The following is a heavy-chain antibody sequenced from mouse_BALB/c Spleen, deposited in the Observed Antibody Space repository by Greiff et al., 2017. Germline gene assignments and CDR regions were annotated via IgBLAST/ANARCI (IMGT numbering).Heavy chain of an antibody. D-gene: IGHD1-2*01. CDR1: GFNIKDYY. CDR2: IDPENGNT. CDR3: ARFITTARDV. J-gene: IGHJ1*01. V-gene: IGHV14-1*02. Sequence: VQLQQSGAELVRPGALVKLSRKASGFNIKDYYMHWVKQRPEQGLEWIGWIDPENGNTIYDPKFQGKASITADTSSNTAYLQLSSLTSEDTAVYYCARFITTARDVWGAGTTVTVSS.